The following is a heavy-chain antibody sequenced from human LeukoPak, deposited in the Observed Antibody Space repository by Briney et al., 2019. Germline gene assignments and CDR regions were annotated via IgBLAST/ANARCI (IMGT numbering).Heavy chain of an antibody. D-gene: IGHD6-6*01. CDR1: GFSFSTYN. CDR2: ISSSGGDM. J-gene: IGHJ4*02. Sequence: GGSLRLSCAASGFSFSTYNMNWVRQAPGKGLEWVSSISSSGGDMFYADSVKGRFTISRDNAKNSLYLQLNSLSAEDTAVYSCARVRLAALDYWGQGTLVTVSS. CDR3: ARVRLAALDY. V-gene: IGHV3-21*01.